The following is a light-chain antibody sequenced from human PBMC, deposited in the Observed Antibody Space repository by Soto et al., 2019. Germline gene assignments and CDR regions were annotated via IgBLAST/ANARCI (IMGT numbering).Light chain of an antibody. V-gene: IGLV2-8*01. J-gene: IGLJ1*01. Sequence: QSAVTQTPSASGSPGGSGTISCTGTSSDGGGSTYVSWYQEHPGKAPKLIIYEVTKRPSGVPDRFSGSKSGNTASLTVSGLQADDEADYFCSSYVGTNFVNVFGTATKATVL. CDR3: SSYVGTNFVNV. CDR2: EVT. CDR1: SSDGGGSTY.